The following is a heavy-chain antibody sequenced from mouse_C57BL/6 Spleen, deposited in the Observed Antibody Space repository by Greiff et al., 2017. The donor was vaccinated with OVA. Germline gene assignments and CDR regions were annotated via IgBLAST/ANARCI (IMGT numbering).Heavy chain of an antibody. CDR1: GFSLTSYG. CDR2: IWRGGST. Sequence: QVQLQQSGPGLVQPSQSLSITCTVSGFSLTSYGVHWVRQSPGKGLEWLGVIWRGGSTDYNAAFMSRLSITKDNSKSQVFFKMNSLQADDTAIYYCAKNRYDGYYYAMDYWGQGTSVTVSS. V-gene: IGHV2-5*01. CDR3: AKNRYDGYYYAMDY. J-gene: IGHJ4*01. D-gene: IGHD2-3*01.